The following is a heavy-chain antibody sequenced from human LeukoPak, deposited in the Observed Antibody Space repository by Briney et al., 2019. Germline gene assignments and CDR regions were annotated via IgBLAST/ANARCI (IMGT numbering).Heavy chain of an antibody. D-gene: IGHD1-26*01. CDR1: GYSFTSYW. CDR3: ARRGVVGVNWFDP. CDR2: IYPGDSDT. V-gene: IGHV5-51*01. J-gene: IGHJ5*02. Sequence: SGESLKISCKGSGYSFTSYWIGWVRQMPGKGLEWMGIIYPGDSDTRYSPSFQGQVTISADKSISTAYLQWSSLKASDTAMNYCARRGVVGVNWFDPWGQGTLVTVSS.